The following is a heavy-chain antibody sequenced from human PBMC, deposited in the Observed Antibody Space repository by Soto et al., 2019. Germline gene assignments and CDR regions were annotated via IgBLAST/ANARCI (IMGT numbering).Heavy chain of an antibody. V-gene: IGHV4-59*01. CDR1: GGSISSYY. D-gene: IGHD1-1*01. Sequence: QVQLQESAPGLVKPSETLSLTCTVSGGSISSYYWSWIRQPPGKGLEWIGYIYYSGSTNYNPSLKSRVTISVDTSKNQFSLKLSSVTAADTAVYYCTRVELEPSLQVDYWGQGTLVTVSS. J-gene: IGHJ4*02. CDR2: IYYSGST. CDR3: TRVELEPSLQVDY.